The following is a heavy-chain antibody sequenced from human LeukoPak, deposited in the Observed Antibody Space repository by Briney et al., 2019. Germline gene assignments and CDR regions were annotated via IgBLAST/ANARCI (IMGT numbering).Heavy chain of an antibody. CDR3: ARARSKPNDFWSGYAAFDY. CDR2: IIPIFGTA. D-gene: IGHD3-3*01. CDR1: GGTFSSYA. V-gene: IGHV1-69*05. J-gene: IGHJ4*02. Sequence: GSSVKVSCKASGGTFSSYAISWVRQAPGQGLEWMGRIIPIFGTANYAQKFRGRVTITTDESTSTAYMELSSLRSEDTAVYYCARARSKPNDFWSGYAAFDYWGQGTLVTVSS.